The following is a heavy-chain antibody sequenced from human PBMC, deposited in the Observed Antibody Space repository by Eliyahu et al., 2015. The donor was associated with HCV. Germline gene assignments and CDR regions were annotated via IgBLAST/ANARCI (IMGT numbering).Heavy chain of an antibody. CDR2: IKSKTDGGTT. CDR3: TNEGYYYDSSGLRDLTKLHFEDY. Sequence: EVQLVESGGGLVKPGGSLRLSXAASGFTFSNAXXSXVRXAPGKGLEWVGRIKSKTDGGTTDYAAPVKGRFTISRDDSKNTLYLQMNSLKTEDTAVYYCTNEGYYYDSSGLRDLTKLHFEDYWGQGTLVTVSS. D-gene: IGHD3-22*01. V-gene: IGHV3-15*01. CDR1: GFTFSNAX. J-gene: IGHJ4*02.